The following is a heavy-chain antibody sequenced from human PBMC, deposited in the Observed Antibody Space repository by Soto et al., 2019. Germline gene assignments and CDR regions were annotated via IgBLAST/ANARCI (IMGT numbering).Heavy chain of an antibody. J-gene: IGHJ4*02. CDR1: GYPFTDLY. D-gene: IGHD3-10*01. CDR3: ARDNYGHLDY. V-gene: IGHV1-2*02. CDR2: IDPRSGAS. Sequence: QVQLVQSGADVKRPGASVRVSCTPSGYPFTDLYIHWVRLAPGLGLEWMGWIDPRSGASRKTQKFQGRFTLTRDTSTSTVYMELFSLRSDDTYVYYCARDNYGHLDYWGQGTRVTVSS.